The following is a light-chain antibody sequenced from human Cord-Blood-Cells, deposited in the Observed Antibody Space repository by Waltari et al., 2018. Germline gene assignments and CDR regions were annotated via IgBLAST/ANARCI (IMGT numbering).Light chain of an antibody. Sequence: DIQMTQPPSSVSASVGDRVTITCRARQGISSWLAWYQQNPGKAPKLLLYAASSLQSGVPSRFRGRGYGTDFTLTISSPQPEDFATYYCRQANSFPPTFGQGTKVEIK. CDR3: RQANSFPPT. J-gene: IGKJ1*01. CDR2: AAS. CDR1: QGISSW. V-gene: IGKV1-12*01.